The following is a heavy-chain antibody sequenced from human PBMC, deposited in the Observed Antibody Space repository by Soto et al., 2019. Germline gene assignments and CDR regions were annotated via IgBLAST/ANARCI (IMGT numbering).Heavy chain of an antibody. CDR1: GFTFSSYA. V-gene: IGHV3-30-3*01. Sequence: QVQLVESGGGVVQPGRSLRLSCAASGFTFSSYAMHWVRQAPGKGLEWLAVISYDGSNKSYADSVKGRFTISRDNSNNTLYLQMNSLRSEDTAVYYCARDENYYDSSGHCFDYWGQGTLGTVSS. J-gene: IGHJ4*02. CDR2: ISYDGSNK. D-gene: IGHD3-22*01. CDR3: ARDENYYDSSGHCFDY.